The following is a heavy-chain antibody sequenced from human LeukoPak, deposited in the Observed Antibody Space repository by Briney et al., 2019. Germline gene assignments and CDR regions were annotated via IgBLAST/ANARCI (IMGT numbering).Heavy chain of an antibody. Sequence: SETLSLTCAVYGGSFSGYYWSWIRQPPGKGLKWIGEINHSGSTNYNPSLKSRVTISVDTSKNQFSLKLSSVTAADTAVYYCARGWSSGWYRQVDYWGQGTLVTVSS. CDR2: INHSGST. J-gene: IGHJ4*02. CDR3: ARGWSSGWYRQVDY. V-gene: IGHV4-34*01. CDR1: GGSFSGYY. D-gene: IGHD6-19*01.